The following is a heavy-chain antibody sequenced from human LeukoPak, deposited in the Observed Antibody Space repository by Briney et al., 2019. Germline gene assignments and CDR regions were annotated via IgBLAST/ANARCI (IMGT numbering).Heavy chain of an antibody. CDR2: ISGSGDRT. D-gene: IGHD6-19*01. CDR1: GFTFSSYG. CDR3: ARAGQWLVEPYYYYYYMDV. V-gene: IGHV3-21*01. J-gene: IGHJ6*03. Sequence: GGSLRLSCAASGFTFSSYGMHWVRQAPGKGLEWVSTISGSGDRTYYADSVKGRFTISRDNAKNSLYLQMNSLRVEDTAVYYCARAGQWLVEPYYYYYYMDVWGKGTTVTISS.